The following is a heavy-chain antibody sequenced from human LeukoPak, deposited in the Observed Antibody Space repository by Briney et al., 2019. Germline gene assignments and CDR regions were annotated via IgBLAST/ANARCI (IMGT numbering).Heavy chain of an antibody. Sequence: PGGSLRLSCVASGFTFSRHGLNWVRQAPGKGLEWASGISPGGDIRYYADSVKGRFTISRDNSKNTLYLQMNSLRAEDTAVYYCAKGAGYSSSWYLVTLDPWGQGTLVTVSS. V-gene: IGHV3-23*01. J-gene: IGHJ5*02. D-gene: IGHD6-13*01. CDR2: ISPGGDIR. CDR3: AKGAGYSSSWYLVTLDP. CDR1: GFTFSRHG.